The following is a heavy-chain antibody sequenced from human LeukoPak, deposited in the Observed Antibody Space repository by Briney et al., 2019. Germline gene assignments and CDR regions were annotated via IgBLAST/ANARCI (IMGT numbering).Heavy chain of an antibody. Sequence: GGSLRLSCAASGFTFSNAWMSWVRQAPGKGLEWVAVISYDGSNKFYGDSVKGRFSISRDNSKNTLYLEMHSLRSEDTAVYYCAKDSDDFWSGYGDYYYAMDVWGQGTTVTVSS. D-gene: IGHD3-3*01. J-gene: IGHJ6*02. CDR1: GFTFSNAW. V-gene: IGHV3-30*18. CDR3: AKDSDDFWSGYGDYYYAMDV. CDR2: ISYDGSNK.